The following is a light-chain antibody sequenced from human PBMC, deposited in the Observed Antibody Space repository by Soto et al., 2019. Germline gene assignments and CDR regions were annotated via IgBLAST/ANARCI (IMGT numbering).Light chain of an antibody. CDR3: ASYTTSRPVV. CDR1: GGDVGAYNS. V-gene: IGLV2-14*01. Sequence: QSALTQPASVSGSPGQSITISCTGTGGDVGAYNSVSWYQQHPGQAPKLMIYEVSHRPSGISNRFSGSKSGNTASLTISGLQTEDEADYYCASYTTSRPVVFGGGTRLTVL. J-gene: IGLJ3*02. CDR2: EVS.